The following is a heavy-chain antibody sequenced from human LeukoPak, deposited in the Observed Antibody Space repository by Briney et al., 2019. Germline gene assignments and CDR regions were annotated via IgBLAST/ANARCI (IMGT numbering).Heavy chain of an antibody. CDR1: SFTFSSHW. V-gene: IGHV3-74*01. D-gene: IGHD2/OR15-2a*01. Sequence: PGGSLRLSCVDSSFTFSSHWMHWVRQAPGKGLMWVSRINTDGSSTTYADSVKGRFTISRDNAKNSVYLQMNSLRAEDTAVYYCARSNTTPGHFFQRVYLLYYFDYWGQGTLVTVSS. J-gene: IGHJ4*02. CDR2: INTDGSST. CDR3: ARSNTTPGHFFQRVYLLYYFDY.